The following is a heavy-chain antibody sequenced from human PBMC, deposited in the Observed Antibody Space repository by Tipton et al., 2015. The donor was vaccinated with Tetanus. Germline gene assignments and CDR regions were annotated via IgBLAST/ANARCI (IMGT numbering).Heavy chain of an antibody. Sequence: TLSLTCTVSGDSISRSGYFWGWIRQTPGQGLEWIGTIDNGGGTYYNPSLKSRLTISADTSKTQFSLTLTSVTAADTAIYYCVRDFGDARTDYGGQGPLVAVSS. V-gene: IGHV4-39*01. CDR2: IDNGGGT. D-gene: IGHD4-17*01. CDR1: GDSISRSGYF. CDR3: VRDFGDARTDY. J-gene: IGHJ4*02.